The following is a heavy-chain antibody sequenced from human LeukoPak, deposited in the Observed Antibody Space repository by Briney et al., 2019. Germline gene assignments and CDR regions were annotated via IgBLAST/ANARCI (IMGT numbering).Heavy chain of an antibody. CDR3: ARDFYASGFYFWFDP. CDR1: GGYTGSHY. D-gene: IGHD2/OR15-2a*01. J-gene: IGHJ5*02. Sequence: SSETLSLTCTVSGGYTGSHYWSWIRQPAGKGLEWIGRISPSGTTHYNPSLGSRVTMSVDTSKNYFSLRSSSVTAADTAVYYCARDFYASGFYFWFDPWGQGMLVTVSS. CDR2: ISPSGTT. V-gene: IGHV4-4*07.